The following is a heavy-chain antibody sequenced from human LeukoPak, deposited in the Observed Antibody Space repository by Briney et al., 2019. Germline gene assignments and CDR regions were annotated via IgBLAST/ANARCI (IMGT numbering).Heavy chain of an antibody. J-gene: IGHJ1*01. CDR2: ISGSSGTI. D-gene: IGHD3-22*01. V-gene: IGHV3-48*01. CDR1: GFTFSTYS. Sequence: GGSLRLSCAASGFTFSTYSMNWVRQAPGKGLEWVSYISGSSGTIYYADSVKGRFTISRDNDKNSLYLQMNSLRAEDTAVYYCARAPSEIGGYYPEYFRHWGQGTLVTVSS. CDR3: ARAPSEIGGYYPEYFRH.